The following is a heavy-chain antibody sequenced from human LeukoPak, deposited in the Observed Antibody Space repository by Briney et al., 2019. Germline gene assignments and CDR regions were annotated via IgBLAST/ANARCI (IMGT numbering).Heavy chain of an antibody. CDR2: IFHTGHT. CDR3: ARGFYGSGSQFDY. J-gene: IGHJ4*02. V-gene: IGHV4-30-2*01. D-gene: IGHD3-10*01. Sequence: SSETLSLTCAVFGGSINSGDYPWSWIRQPPGKGLEWIGCIFHTGHTSYNPSLKSRVTISVDMSKNQLSLKLSSVTAADTAVYYCARGFYGSGSQFDYWGQGTLVTVSS. CDR1: GGSINSGDYP.